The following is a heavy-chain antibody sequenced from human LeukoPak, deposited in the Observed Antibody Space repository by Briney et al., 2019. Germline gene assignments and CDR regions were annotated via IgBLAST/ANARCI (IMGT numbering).Heavy chain of an antibody. CDR1: GFTFSSYA. CDR3: AKDPAAITVTTADNWFDP. CDR2: ISGSGGST. V-gene: IGHV3-23*01. J-gene: IGHJ5*02. D-gene: IGHD4-17*01. Sequence: GGSLRLSCAASGFTFSSYAMSWVRQAPGKGLEWVSAISGSGGSTYYADSVKGRFTISRDNSKNTLYLQMNSLRAEDTAVYYCAKDPAAITVTTADNWFDPWGQGTLVTVSS.